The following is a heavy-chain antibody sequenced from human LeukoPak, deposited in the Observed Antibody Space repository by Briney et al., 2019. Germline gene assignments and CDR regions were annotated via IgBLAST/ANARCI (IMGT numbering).Heavy chain of an antibody. J-gene: IGHJ4*02. CDR3: ARFCGGDCYSGFDY. CDR2: IYSGGST. D-gene: IGHD2-21*02. Sequence: ETLSLTCTVSGGSISSYYWSWVRQAPGKGLEWVSVIYSGGSTYYADSVKGRFTISRDNSKNTLYLQMNSLRAEDTAVYYCARFCGGDCYSGFDYWGQGTLVTVSS. V-gene: IGHV3-66*01. CDR1: GGSISSYY.